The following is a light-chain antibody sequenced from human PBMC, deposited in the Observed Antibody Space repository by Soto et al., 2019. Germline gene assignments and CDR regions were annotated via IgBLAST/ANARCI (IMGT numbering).Light chain of an antibody. CDR1: NSNIGNNF. Sequence: QSVLTQPPSVSAAPGQTVTISCSGSNSNIGNNFVSWYQQLPGTAPKLLIYDNNQRPSGIPDRFSGSKSGTSATLGITGLQTGDEADYYCGTWDSSLSAVVFGGGTKLTV. CDR3: GTWDSSLSAVV. J-gene: IGLJ2*01. CDR2: DNN. V-gene: IGLV1-51*01.